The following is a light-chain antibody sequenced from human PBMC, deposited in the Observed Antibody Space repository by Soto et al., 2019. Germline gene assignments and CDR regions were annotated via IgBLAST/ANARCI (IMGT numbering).Light chain of an antibody. V-gene: IGKV3-11*01. CDR2: DAS. Sequence: EIVLTQSPATLSLSPGDRATLSCRASQSIGRYLAWYQQKVGQAPRLLIYDASNRATAIPARFSGSGSGTDFTLTTSSLEPEDFAVYFCQHRSNSPPTWTFGQGTKVEIK. CDR3: QHRSNSPPTWT. J-gene: IGKJ1*01. CDR1: QSIGRY.